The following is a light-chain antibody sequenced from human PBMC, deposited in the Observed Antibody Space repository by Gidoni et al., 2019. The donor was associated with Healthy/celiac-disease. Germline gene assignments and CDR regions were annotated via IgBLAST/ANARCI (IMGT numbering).Light chain of an antibody. CDR3: QQRSNWLT. V-gene: IGKV3-11*01. J-gene: IGKJ4*01. CDR2: DAS. Sequence: IVFTQSPATLSFSPGERATLSCRASQSVSSYLAWYQQKPGQAPRRLIYDASNRATGITARFSGSGSGTDFTLTISSLEPEDFAVYYCQQRSNWLTFGGGTKVEIK. CDR1: QSVSSY.